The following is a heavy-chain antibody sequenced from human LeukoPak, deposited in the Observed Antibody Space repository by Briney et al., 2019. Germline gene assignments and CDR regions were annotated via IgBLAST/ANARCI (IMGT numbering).Heavy chain of an antibody. CDR2: VRGGGGST. V-gene: IGHV3-23*01. J-gene: IGHJ4*02. CDR1: GFTFSSYA. D-gene: IGHD6-25*01. Sequence: GGSLRPSCAASGFTFSSYAMNWVRQAPGKGLEWVSTVRGGGGSTYYADSVKGRFTISRDNSRNTLYLQMNSLRAEDTATYYCAKGRYVSSGDFDYWGQGTLVTVSS. CDR3: AKGRYVSSGDFDY.